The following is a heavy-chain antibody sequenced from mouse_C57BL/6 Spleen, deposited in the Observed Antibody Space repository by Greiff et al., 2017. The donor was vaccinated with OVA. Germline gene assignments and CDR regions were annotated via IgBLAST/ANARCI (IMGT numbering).Heavy chain of an antibody. CDR1: GFTFSSYA. V-gene: IGHV5-4*03. J-gene: IGHJ2*01. CDR2: ISDGGSYT. CDR3: ARDYYGSSSHFDY. Sequence: EVMLVESGGGLVKPGGSLKLSCAASGFTFSSYAMSWVRQTPEKRLEWVATISDGGSYTYYPDNVKGRFTISRDNAKNNLYLQMSHLKSEDTAMYYCARDYYGSSSHFDYWGQGTTLTVSS. D-gene: IGHD1-1*01.